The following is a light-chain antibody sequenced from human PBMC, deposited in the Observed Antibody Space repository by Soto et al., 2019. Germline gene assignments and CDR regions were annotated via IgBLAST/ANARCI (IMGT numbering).Light chain of an antibody. CDR3: QQYNSYSQT. J-gene: IGKJ1*01. Sequence: DIQITQSPSTLSASVGDRVTITCRVSQSISSWLAWYQQKPGKAPKLLIYDASSLESGVPSRFSGSGSGTEFTLTISSLQPDDFATYYCQQYNSYSQTFGQGT. CDR2: DAS. V-gene: IGKV1-5*01. CDR1: QSISSW.